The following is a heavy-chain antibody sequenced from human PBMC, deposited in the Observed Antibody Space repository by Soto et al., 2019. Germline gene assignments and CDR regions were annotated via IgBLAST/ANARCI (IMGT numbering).Heavy chain of an antibody. D-gene: IGHD3-10*01. V-gene: IGHV1-69*02. J-gene: IGHJ6*02. CDR3: ARGGSSRFGDYYGMDV. CDR1: GGTFSSYT. Sequence: EASVKVSCKASGGTFSSYTISWVRQAPGQGLEWMGRIIPILGIANYAQKFQGRVTITADKSTSTAYMELSSLRSEDTAVYYCARGGSSRFGDYYGMDVWGQGTTVTVSS. CDR2: IIPILGIA.